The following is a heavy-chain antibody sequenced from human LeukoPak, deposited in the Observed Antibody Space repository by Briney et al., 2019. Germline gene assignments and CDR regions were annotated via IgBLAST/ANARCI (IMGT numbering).Heavy chain of an antibody. D-gene: IGHD6-13*01. CDR3: AKEKQRNFDY. Sequence: GGSLRLSCVVSGITLANYGMSWVRQAPGKGLEWVAGVSGSGGSTNYADSVKGRFTISRDNSKNTLYLQMNSLRAEDTAVYYCAKEKQRNFDYWGQGTLVTVSS. CDR1: GITLANYG. CDR2: VSGSGGST. J-gene: IGHJ4*02. V-gene: IGHV3-23*01.